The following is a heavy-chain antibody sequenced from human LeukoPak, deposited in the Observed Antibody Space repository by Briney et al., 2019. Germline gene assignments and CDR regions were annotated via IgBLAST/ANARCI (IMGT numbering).Heavy chain of an antibody. J-gene: IGHJ5*02. CDR1: GFTYSTYA. Sequence: GGSLRLSCAASGFTYSTYAMSWVRQAPGKGLEWVSAISASGGTTYYADSVKGRFTISRDNSKNTLYLQMSSLRAEDTAVYYCAKEPREYCSSTSCPNWIDPWAREPWSPSPQ. D-gene: IGHD2-2*01. CDR3: AKEPREYCSSTSCPNWIDP. CDR2: ISASGGTT. V-gene: IGHV3-23*01.